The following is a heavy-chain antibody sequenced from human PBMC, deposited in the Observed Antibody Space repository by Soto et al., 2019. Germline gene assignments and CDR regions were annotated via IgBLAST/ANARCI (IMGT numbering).Heavy chain of an antibody. CDR2: ISYSGTT. D-gene: IGHD2-15*01. J-gene: IGHJ4*02. Sequence: QVQLQASGPGLVKPSQTLSLTCAVSGGSISSGYYYWSWIRQDPGRGLEWTGTISYSGTTYYNPSLTSRLTISLDTSKDQVSLKLRYLTAADTAVYYWARDGSGGFVRSDYWGQGTLVTVAS. V-gene: IGHV4-31*11. CDR1: GGSISSGYYY. CDR3: ARDGSGGFVRSDY.